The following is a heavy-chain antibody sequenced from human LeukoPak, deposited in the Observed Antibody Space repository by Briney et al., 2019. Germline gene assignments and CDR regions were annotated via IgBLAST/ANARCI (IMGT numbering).Heavy chain of an antibody. J-gene: IGHJ4*02. Sequence: GGSLRLSCAASGFTFSSYSMNWVRQAPGKGLEWVSSISSSSSYIYYADSVKGRFTISRDNAKNSLYLQMNSLRAEDTAVYYCARGVLYDYVWGSYRPLLDYWGQGTLVTVSS. V-gene: IGHV3-21*01. CDR3: ARGVLYDYVWGSYRPLLDY. D-gene: IGHD3-16*02. CDR1: GFTFSSYS. CDR2: ISSSSSYI.